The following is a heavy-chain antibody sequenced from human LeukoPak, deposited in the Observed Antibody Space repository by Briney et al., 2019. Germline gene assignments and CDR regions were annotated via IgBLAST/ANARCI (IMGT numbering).Heavy chain of an antibody. D-gene: IGHD3-10*01. Sequence: SETLSLTCAVYGGSFSGYYWSWLRQPPGKGLEWIGEINHSGSTNYNPSLKSRVTISVDTSKNQFSLKLSSVTAADTAVYYCARLATMVRGVKGLDYWGQGTLVTVSS. CDR3: ARLATMVRGVKGLDY. CDR1: GGSFSGYY. V-gene: IGHV4-34*01. CDR2: INHSGST. J-gene: IGHJ4*02.